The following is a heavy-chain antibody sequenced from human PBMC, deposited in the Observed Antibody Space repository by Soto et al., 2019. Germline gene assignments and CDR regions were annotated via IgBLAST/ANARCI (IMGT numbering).Heavy chain of an antibody. CDR2: MNPNSGNT. CDR1: GYTFTSYD. J-gene: IGHJ6*03. Sequence: ASVKVSCKASGYTFTSYDINWVRQATGQGLEWMGWMNPNSGNTGYAQKFQGRVTMTRNTSISTAYMELSSLRSEDTAVYYCARRITMVRGPLHPVYYYYYYYMDVWGKGTTVTVSS. CDR3: ARRITMVRGPLHPVYYYYYYYMDV. V-gene: IGHV1-8*01. D-gene: IGHD3-10*01.